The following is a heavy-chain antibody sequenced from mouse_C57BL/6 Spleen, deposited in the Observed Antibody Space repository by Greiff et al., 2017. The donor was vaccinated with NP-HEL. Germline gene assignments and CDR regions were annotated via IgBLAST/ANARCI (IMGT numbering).Heavy chain of an antibody. CDR3: AREGVTSWFAY. CDR2: IDPSDSET. Sequence: QVQLQQPGAELVRPGSSVKLSCKASGYTFTSYWMHWVKQRPIQGLEWIGNIDPSDSETHYNQKFKDKATLTVDKSSSTAYMQLSSLTSEDSAVYYSAREGVTSWFAYWGQGTLVTVSA. CDR1: GYTFTSYW. J-gene: IGHJ3*01. D-gene: IGHD2-1*01. V-gene: IGHV1-52*01.